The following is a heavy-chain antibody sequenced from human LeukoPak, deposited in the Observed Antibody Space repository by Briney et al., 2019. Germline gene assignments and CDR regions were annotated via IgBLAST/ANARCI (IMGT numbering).Heavy chain of an antibody. CDR3: AREQLGYYDSSGYYYVYYYYGMDV. CDR1: GFTFSSYA. J-gene: IGHJ6*02. CDR2: IWYDGSNK. D-gene: IGHD3-22*01. Sequence: GGSLRLSCAASGFTFSSYAMSWVRQAPGKGLEWVAVIWYDGSNKYYADSVKGRFTISRDNSKNTLYLQMNSLRAEDTAVYYCAREQLGYYDSSGYYYVYYYYGMDVWGQGTTVTVSS. V-gene: IGHV3-33*08.